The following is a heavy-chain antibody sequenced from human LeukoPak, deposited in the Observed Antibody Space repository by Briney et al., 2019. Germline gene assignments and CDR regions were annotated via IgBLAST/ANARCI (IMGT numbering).Heavy chain of an antibody. D-gene: IGHD3-3*01. J-gene: IGHJ4*02. V-gene: IGHV3-49*04. Sequence: GRSLRLSCTDSGFTFCDYAMSWVRQAPGKGLEWVGFIRSKAYGGTTEYAASVKGRFTISRDDSKSIAYLRMNSLKTEDTAVYYCTRGDLYYDFWSGYYRPYYFDYWGQGTLVTVSS. CDR1: GFTFCDYA. CDR2: IRSKAYGGTT. CDR3: TRGDLYYDFWSGYYRPYYFDY.